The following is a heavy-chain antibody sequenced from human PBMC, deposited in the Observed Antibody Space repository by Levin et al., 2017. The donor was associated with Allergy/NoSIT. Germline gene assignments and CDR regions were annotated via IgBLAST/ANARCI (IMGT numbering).Heavy chain of an antibody. Sequence: LSLTCAASGFTFSSYAMSWVRQAPGKGLEWVSAISGSGGSTYYADSVKGRFTISRDNSKNTLYLQMNSLRAEDTAVYYCAKSGYCSSTSCSMIGYNWFDPWGQGTLVTVSS. CDR3: AKSGYCSSTSCSMIGYNWFDP. J-gene: IGHJ5*02. D-gene: IGHD2-2*01. CDR2: ISGSGGST. CDR1: GFTFSSYA. V-gene: IGHV3-23*01.